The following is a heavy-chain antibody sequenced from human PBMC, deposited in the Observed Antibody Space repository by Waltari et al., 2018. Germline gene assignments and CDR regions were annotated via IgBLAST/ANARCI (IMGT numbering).Heavy chain of an antibody. V-gene: IGHV4-34*01. D-gene: IGHD6-13*01. Sequence: QVQLQQWGAGLLKPSETMSLTCAVYGGSFSGYYWSWIRQPPGKGREWIGEVNHSGGTNYTPSLNSRVTISVDASKNQFSQKPSSVTAADTAVYYCAKGQYSSSWYRYYYYYGMDVWGQGTTVTVSS. CDR1: GGSFSGYY. CDR3: AKGQYSSSWYRYYYYYGMDV. CDR2: VNHSGGT. J-gene: IGHJ6*02.